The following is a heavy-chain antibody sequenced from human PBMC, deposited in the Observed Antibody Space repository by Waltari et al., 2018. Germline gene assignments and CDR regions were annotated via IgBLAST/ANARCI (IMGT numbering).Heavy chain of an antibody. V-gene: IGHV3-7*04. D-gene: IGHD1-26*01. CDR3: ARGTTTSPNWFDP. J-gene: IGHJ5*02. Sequence: EVQLVESGGGLVQPGGSLRLSCAASGFTFSTYWMSWLRQAPGKGLEWVANIKVDGSQKYYVDSVKGRFTISRDNAKNSLYLQMNSLRAEDTALYYCARGTTTSPNWFDPWGQGTLVTVSS. CDR1: GFTFSTYW. CDR2: IKVDGSQK.